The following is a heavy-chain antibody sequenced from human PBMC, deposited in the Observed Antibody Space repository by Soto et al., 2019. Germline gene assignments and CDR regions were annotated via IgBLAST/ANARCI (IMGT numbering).Heavy chain of an antibody. CDR1: GGSISSSNC. CDR3: ARNPTV. D-gene: IGHD4-17*01. CDR2: IYYSGST. V-gene: IGHV4-4*02. Sequence: SETLSLTCAVSGGSISSSNCWSWVRQHPGKGLEWIGDIYYSGSTNYNPSLKSRVTISVDTSKNQFSLKLSSVTAADTAVYYCARNPTVWGQGTLVTSPQ. J-gene: IGHJ4*02.